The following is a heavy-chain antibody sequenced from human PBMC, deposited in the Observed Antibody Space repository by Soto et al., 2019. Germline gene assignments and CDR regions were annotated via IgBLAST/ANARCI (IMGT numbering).Heavy chain of an antibody. D-gene: IGHD2-15*01. Sequence: SETLSLTCAVSGGYIISGGYSWSWIRQPPGKGLEWIGYIYSGTTHYNPSLESRFTIAMDRSKNQVSLSLKSVTAADTAVYYCAREDSGAFFDFWGQGTLVTVSS. CDR1: GGYIISGGYS. J-gene: IGHJ4*02. CDR2: IYSGTT. CDR3: AREDSGAFFDF. V-gene: IGHV4-30-2*01.